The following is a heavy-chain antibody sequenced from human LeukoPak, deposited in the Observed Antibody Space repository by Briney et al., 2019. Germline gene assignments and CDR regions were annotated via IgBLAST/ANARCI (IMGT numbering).Heavy chain of an antibody. V-gene: IGHV3-23*01. D-gene: IGHD3-9*01. CDR3: SRSLTGFFRGFDS. J-gene: IGHJ4*02. CDR1: GFTFSNYA. CDR2: ISGGGVTT. Sequence: SGRSLRLSCAASGFTFSNYAMSWVRQAPGMGLEWVSAISGGGVTTYYADSVKGRFTISRDNSQNTLYLQMNSLRAEDTALYYCSRSLTGFFRGFDSWGQGALVTVSS.